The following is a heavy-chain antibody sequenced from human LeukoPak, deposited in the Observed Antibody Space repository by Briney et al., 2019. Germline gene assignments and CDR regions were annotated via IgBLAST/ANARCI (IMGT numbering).Heavy chain of an antibody. D-gene: IGHD2-15*01. CDR1: RYTFTGYY. V-gene: IGHV1-58*02. Sequence: SVKVSCKASRYTFTGYYMHWVRQARGQRLEWIGWIVVGSGNTNYAQKFQERVTITRDMSTSTAYMELSSLRSEDTAVYYCAADQIMGSYWFDPWGQGTLVTVSS. CDR3: AADQIMGSYWFDP. CDR2: IVVGSGNT. J-gene: IGHJ5*02.